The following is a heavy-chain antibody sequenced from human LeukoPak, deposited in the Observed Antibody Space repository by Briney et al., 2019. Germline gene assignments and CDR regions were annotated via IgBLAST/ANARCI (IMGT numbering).Heavy chain of an antibody. D-gene: IGHD1-26*01. CDR2: IHTSGST. V-gene: IGHV4-4*07. CDR3: ARVPAMGATFFEK. Sequence: SETLSLTCTVSGGSLSTYYWSWIRQPAGKGLEWIGRIHTSGSTLYDPSLKSRVTLSLDTSKNQFSLKLSSVTAADTSMYFCARVPAMGATFFEKWGQGILVTVSS. CDR1: GGSLSTYY. J-gene: IGHJ4*02.